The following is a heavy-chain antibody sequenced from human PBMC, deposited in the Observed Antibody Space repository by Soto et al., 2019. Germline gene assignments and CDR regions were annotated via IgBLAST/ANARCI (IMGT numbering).Heavy chain of an antibody. D-gene: IGHD2-15*01. V-gene: IGHV4-4*07. J-gene: IGHJ4*02. CDR3: VRDHAQVVVGTGFDC. CDR2: IFADGST. CDR1: GGSVNIYY. Sequence: QVQLQESGPGLVKPSETLSLICTVSGGSVNIYYWGWVRQPAGKGLEWIGRIFADGSTTYNPSLMGRVTLSVDTSRNQLSLELTSMTAADTAVYYCVRDHAQVVVGTGFDCWGQGAPVTVSS.